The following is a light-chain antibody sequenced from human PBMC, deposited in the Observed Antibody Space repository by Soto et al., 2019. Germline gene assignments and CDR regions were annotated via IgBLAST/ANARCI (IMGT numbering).Light chain of an antibody. Sequence: QSALTQPASVSGSPGQSIAISCTGTSSDVGGYNYVSWYQQHPGKAPKLMIYDVTTRPSGVSKRFSGSKSGNTAALTISGLQAEDEADYYCSSYTSDTTGVFGTGTKVTVL. CDR2: DVT. CDR3: SSYTSDTTGV. CDR1: SSDVGGYNY. V-gene: IGLV2-14*03. J-gene: IGLJ1*01.